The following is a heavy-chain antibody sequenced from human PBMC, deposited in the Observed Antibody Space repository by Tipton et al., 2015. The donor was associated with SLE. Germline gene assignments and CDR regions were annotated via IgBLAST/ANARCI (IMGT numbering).Heavy chain of an antibody. Sequence: QSGPEVKKPGASVKVSCKASGYTVSSYTVSWVRQAPGQGLEWMGRVVPLLDIADYAQNFLGRVTISADKSTSTAYMELASLTSEDTAIYYCALRSTSSQEDYWGQGTLVTVSS. J-gene: IGHJ4*02. CDR3: ALRSTSSQEDY. CDR2: VVPLLDIA. D-gene: IGHD2-2*01. CDR1: GYTVSSYT. V-gene: IGHV1-69*02.